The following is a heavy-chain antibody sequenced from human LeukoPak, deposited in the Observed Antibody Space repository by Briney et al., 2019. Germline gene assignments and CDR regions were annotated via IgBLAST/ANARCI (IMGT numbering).Heavy chain of an antibody. CDR1: GFTFSSYI. CDR2: ISSSSSYI. D-gene: IGHD6-6*01. J-gene: IGHJ4*02. Sequence: GGSLRLFCAASGFTFSSYIMNWVRQAPGKGLEWVSSISSSSSYIYYADSVKGRFTISRDNAKNSLYLQMNSLRAEDTAVYYCARGDSSSSGFDYWGQGTLVTVSS. V-gene: IGHV3-21*01. CDR3: ARGDSSSSGFDY.